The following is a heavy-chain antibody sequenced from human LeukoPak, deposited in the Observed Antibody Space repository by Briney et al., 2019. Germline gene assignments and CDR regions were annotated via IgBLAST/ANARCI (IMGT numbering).Heavy chain of an antibody. CDR2: ISSSSSYI. D-gene: IGHD2-15*01. J-gene: IGHJ4*02. V-gene: IGHV3-11*06. CDR3: ARVDAYSPGDY. CDR1: GFTFSDYY. Sequence: GGSLRLSCAASGFTFSDYYLTWIRQAPGKGLEWVSSISSSSSYIYYADSVKGRFTISRDNAENSLSLQMNNLRVEDTAVYFCARVDAYSPGDYWGQGTLVTVSS.